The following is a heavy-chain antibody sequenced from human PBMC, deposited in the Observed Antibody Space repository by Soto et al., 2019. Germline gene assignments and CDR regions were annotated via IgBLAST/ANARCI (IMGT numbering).Heavy chain of an antibody. CDR3: ARDRGPLGYCSGGSCYYERGVFDY. CDR2: ISSSSSYI. J-gene: IGHJ4*02. D-gene: IGHD2-15*01. CDR1: GFTFSSYS. Sequence: GGSLRLSCAASGFTFSSYSMNWVRQAPGKGLEWVSSISSSSSYIYYADSVKGRFTISRDNAKNSLYLQMNSLRAEDTAVYYCARDRGPLGYCSGGSCYYERGVFDYWGQGTLVTVSS. V-gene: IGHV3-21*01.